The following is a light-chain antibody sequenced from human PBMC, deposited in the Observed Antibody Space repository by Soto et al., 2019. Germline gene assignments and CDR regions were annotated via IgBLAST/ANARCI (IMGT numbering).Light chain of an antibody. J-gene: IGKJ2*01. Sequence: EIVLTQSPATLSLSPGERATLSCRASKSVSSYLAWFQHKPGQAPRLLIYDASSRATGIPARFSGSGSGTDYTLTIDTLEPEDSAVYYCQQRSNWPPDTFGQGTKLQIK. CDR1: KSVSSY. CDR3: QQRSNWPPDT. CDR2: DAS. V-gene: IGKV3-11*01.